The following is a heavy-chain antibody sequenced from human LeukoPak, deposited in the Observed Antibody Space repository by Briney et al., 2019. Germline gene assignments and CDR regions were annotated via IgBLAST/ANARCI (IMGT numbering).Heavy chain of an antibody. Sequence: PGGSRRLSCAASGFTFSSYSMSWVRQAPGRALEWVSLISGSGSTYYADSVKGRFTISRDNSKNTLYLQMNSLRAEDTAVFYCAKEPRHCGGDCFSLLDYWGQGTLVTVSS. J-gene: IGHJ4*02. V-gene: IGHV3-23*01. CDR2: ISGSGST. D-gene: IGHD2-21*02. CDR1: GFTFSSYS. CDR3: AKEPRHCGGDCFSLLDY.